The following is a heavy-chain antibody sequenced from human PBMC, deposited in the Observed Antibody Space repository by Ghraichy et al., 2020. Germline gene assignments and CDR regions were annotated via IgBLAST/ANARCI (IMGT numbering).Heavy chain of an antibody. CDR2: IYYSGST. J-gene: IGHJ3*02. D-gene: IGHD1-14*01. CDR1: GGSISSYY. CDR3: ARASGIYAFDI. Sequence: TLSLTCTVSGGSISSYYWSWIRQPPGKGLEWIGYIYYSGSTNYNPSLKSRVTISVDTSKNQFSLKLSSVTAADTAVYYCARASGIYAFDIWGQGTMVTVSS. V-gene: IGHV4-59*01.